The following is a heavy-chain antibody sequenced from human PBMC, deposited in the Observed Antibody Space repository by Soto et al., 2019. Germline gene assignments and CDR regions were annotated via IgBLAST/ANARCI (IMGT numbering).Heavy chain of an antibody. Sequence: QVQLVQSGAEVKKPGASVKVSCKASGYTFTSYDINWVRQATGQGLEWMVWMNPNSGNTGYAQKFQGRVTMTRNISISTAYMELSSLRSDDTAVYYCARRLDECCSGYPCGMDVWVQGTTVTVSS. V-gene: IGHV1-8*01. CDR1: GYTFTSYD. J-gene: IGHJ6*02. CDR2: MNPNSGNT. D-gene: IGHD3-3*01. CDR3: ARRLDECCSGYPCGMDV.